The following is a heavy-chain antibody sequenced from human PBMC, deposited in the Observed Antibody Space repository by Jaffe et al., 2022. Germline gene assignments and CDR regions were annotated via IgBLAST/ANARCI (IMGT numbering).Heavy chain of an antibody. Sequence: QVQLQESGPGLVKPSETLSLTCTVSGGSISSYYWSWIRQPPGKGLEWIGYIYYSGSTNYNPSLKSRVTISVDTSKNQFSLKLSSVTAADTAVYYCARGTGHNGGGFDYWGQGTLVTVSS. V-gene: IGHV4-59*01. CDR3: ARGTGHNGGGFDY. J-gene: IGHJ4*02. D-gene: IGHD1-1*01. CDR2: IYYSGST. CDR1: GGSISSYY.